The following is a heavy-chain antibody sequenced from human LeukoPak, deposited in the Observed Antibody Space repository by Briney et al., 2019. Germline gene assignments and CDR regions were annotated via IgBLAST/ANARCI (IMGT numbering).Heavy chain of an antibody. V-gene: IGHV3-7*01. Sequence: GGSLRLSCAASGFTFSNYWMSWVRQAPGKGLEWVANIRQDGSEKYYVDSMRGRFTISRDNAKNSLYLQMNSLRAEDTAVYYCARIRSPTCYDYWGQGTLVTVSS. CDR3: ARIRSPTCYDY. CDR1: GFTFSNYW. CDR2: IRQDGSEK. D-gene: IGHD4/OR15-4a*01. J-gene: IGHJ4*02.